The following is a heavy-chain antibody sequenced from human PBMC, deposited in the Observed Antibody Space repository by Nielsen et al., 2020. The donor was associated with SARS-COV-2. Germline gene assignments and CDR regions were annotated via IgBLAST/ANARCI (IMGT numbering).Heavy chain of an antibody. V-gene: IGHV4-59*08. CDR2: IYYSGRT. Sequence: SETLSLTCTVSGGSISSYYWSWIRQPPGKGLEWIGYIYYSGRTNYNPSLKSRVTISVDTSKNQFSLKLSSVTAADTAVYYCARHHYVTFFGVVIIGWFDPWGQGTLVTVSS. J-gene: IGHJ5*02. CDR3: ARHHYVTFFGVVIIGWFDP. CDR1: GGSISSYY. D-gene: IGHD3-3*01.